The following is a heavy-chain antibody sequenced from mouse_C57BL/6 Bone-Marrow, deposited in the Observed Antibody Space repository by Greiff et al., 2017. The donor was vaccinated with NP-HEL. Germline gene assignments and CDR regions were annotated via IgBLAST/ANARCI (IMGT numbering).Heavy chain of an antibody. J-gene: IGHJ2*01. CDR1: GYTFTSYW. Sequence: QVQLQQPGAELVRPGSSVKLSCKASGYTFTSYWMDWVKQRPGQGLEWIGNIYPSDSETHYNQKFKDKATLTVDKSSSTAYMQLSSLTSEDSAVYYCARGGLLPGNYFDYWGQGTTLTVSS. CDR3: ARGGLLPGNYFDY. V-gene: IGHV1-61*01. CDR2: IYPSDSET. D-gene: IGHD2-3*01.